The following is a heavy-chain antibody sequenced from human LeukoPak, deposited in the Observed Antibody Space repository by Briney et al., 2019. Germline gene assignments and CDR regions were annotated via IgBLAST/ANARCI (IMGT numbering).Heavy chain of an antibody. J-gene: IGHJ4*02. V-gene: IGHV3-7*03. CDR1: RFTFSSYW. Sequence: GGSLRLSCAASRFTFSSYWMSWVRQAPGKGLEWVANIKQDGSEKYYVDSVKGRFTISRDNAKNSLYLQMNSLRAEDTAVYYCTSTRSSGRGYWGQGTLVTVSS. CDR2: IKQDGSEK. D-gene: IGHD6-19*01. CDR3: TSTRSSGRGY.